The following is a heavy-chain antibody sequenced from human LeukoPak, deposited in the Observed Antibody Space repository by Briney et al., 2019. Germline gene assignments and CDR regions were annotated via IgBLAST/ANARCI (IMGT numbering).Heavy chain of an antibody. CDR3: AKDNNQGLRFLEGLFSSPRRRHEGGIDY. V-gene: IGHV3-74*01. J-gene: IGHJ4*02. Sequence: QPGGSLRLSCAASGFTFSSYWMHWVRQAPGKGLVWVSRINSDGSGTSYADSVKGRFTISRDNAKNTLYLQMNSLRAEDTAVYYCAKDNNQGLRFLEGLFSSPRRRHEGGIDYWGQGTLVTVSS. D-gene: IGHD3-3*01. CDR2: INSDGSGT. CDR1: GFTFSSYW.